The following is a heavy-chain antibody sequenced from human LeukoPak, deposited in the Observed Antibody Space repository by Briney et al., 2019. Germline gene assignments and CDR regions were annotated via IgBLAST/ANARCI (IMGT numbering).Heavy chain of an antibody. D-gene: IGHD4-17*01. J-gene: IGHJ1*01. CDR1: GGSISSYY. CDR3: AKDRPYGDYPWYFQH. CDR2: IYTSGST. Sequence: SSETLSLTCTVSGGSISSYYWSWIRQPAGKGLEWIGRIYTSGSTNYNPSLKSRVTMSVDTSKNQFSLKLSSVTAADTAVYYCAKDRPYGDYPWYFQHWGQGTLVTVSS. V-gene: IGHV4-4*07.